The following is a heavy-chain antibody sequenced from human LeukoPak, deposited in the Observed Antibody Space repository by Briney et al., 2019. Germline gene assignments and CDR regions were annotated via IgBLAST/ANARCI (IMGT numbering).Heavy chain of an antibody. V-gene: IGHV4-61*01. Sequence: SETLSLTCTVSGGSVSSGSYYWSWIRQPPGKGLEWIGYIYYSGSTNYNPSLKSRVTISVDTSKNQFSLKLSSVTAADTAVYYCARAFWSGYYSFDYWGQGTLVTVSS. J-gene: IGHJ4*02. CDR1: GGSVSSGSYY. CDR3: ARAFWSGYYSFDY. D-gene: IGHD3-3*01. CDR2: IYYSGST.